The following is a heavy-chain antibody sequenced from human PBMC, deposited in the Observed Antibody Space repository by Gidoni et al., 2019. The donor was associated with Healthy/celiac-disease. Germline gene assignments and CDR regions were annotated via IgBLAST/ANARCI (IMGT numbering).Heavy chain of an antibody. D-gene: IGHD3-22*01. Sequence: EVQLVASVGGLVQHGGSLSLSCAASGFTFRRYWMHCVRQAPGKGLVWVSRMKSDGSSTSYADYGKGRFTISRDNAKNTLYLQMNSLRAEDTAVYYCARDLGYYYDNSRNVWGQGTTVTVSS. J-gene: IGHJ6*02. V-gene: IGHV3-74*01. CDR3: ARDLGYYYDNSRNV. CDR2: MKSDGSST. CDR1: GFTFRRYW.